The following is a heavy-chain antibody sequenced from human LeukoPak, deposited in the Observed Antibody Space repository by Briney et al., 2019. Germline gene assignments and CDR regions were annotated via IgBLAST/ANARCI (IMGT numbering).Heavy chain of an antibody. CDR1: GFTFSSYW. D-gene: IGHD4-17*01. CDR3: ALRGRGYFDY. CDR2: INSDGSST. J-gene: IGHJ4*02. V-gene: IGHV3-74*01. Sequence: PGGSLRLSCAASGFTFSSYWMHWVRQAPGKGLARVSRINSDGSSTSYADSVKGRFTISRDNAKNTLYLQMNSLRAEDTAVYYCALRGRGYFDYWGQGTLVTVSS.